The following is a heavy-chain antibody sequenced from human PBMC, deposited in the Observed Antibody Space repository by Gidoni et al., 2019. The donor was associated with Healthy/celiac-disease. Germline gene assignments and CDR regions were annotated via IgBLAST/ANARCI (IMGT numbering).Heavy chain of an antibody. J-gene: IGHJ2*01. D-gene: IGHD3-16*01. CDR3: ARAGDRYFDL. V-gene: IGHV4-31*03. Sequence: QVHLQESGPGLVKPSQTLSPTCTVTGGSISSGGYYWSWIRQHPGKGLEWIGYIYYSGSTYYNPSLKSRVTISVDTSKNQFSLKLSSVTAADTAVYYCARAGDRYFDLWGRGTLVTVSS. CDR1: GGSISSGGYY. CDR2: IYYSGST.